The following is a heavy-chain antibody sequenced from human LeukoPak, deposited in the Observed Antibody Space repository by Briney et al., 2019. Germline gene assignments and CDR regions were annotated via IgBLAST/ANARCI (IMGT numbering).Heavy chain of an antibody. D-gene: IGHD6-13*01. CDR2: INSDGSST. J-gene: IGHJ6*03. V-gene: IGHV3-74*01. CDR1: GFTFSSYE. Sequence: GGSLRLSCAASGFTFSSYEMNWVRQAPGKGLVWVSRINSDGSSTSYADSVKGRFTISRDNAKNSLYLQMNSLRAEDTAVYYCARLFTLYSSSWYVYYYYMDVWGKGTTVTISS. CDR3: ARLFTLYSSSWYVYYYYMDV.